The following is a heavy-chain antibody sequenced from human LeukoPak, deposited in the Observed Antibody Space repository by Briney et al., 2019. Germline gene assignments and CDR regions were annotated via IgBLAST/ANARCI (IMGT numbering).Heavy chain of an antibody. J-gene: IGHJ3*02. V-gene: IGHV4-59*01. CDR3: ATSSTSFRAFDI. CDR1: GGSISSYY. D-gene: IGHD2-2*01. Sequence: PSETLSLTCTVSGGSISSYYWSWLRQPPGKGLEWIGYIYYSGSTNYNPSLKSRVTISVDTSKNQSSLKLSSVTAADTAVYYCATSSTSFRAFDIWGQGTMVTVSS. CDR2: IYYSGST.